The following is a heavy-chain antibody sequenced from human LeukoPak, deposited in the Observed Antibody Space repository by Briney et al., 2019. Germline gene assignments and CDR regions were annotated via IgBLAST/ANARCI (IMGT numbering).Heavy chain of an antibody. CDR1: GGSISSCY. CDR2: IYYTGST. J-gene: IGHJ4*02. V-gene: IGHV4-59*01. CDR3: ARARGGLLVQGFDH. Sequence: SETLSLTCTVSGGSISSCYWSWIRQPPGKGLEWIGYIYYTGSTNYNPSLKSRVTISVDTSKNQFSLKLSSVTAADTAMCYCARARGGLLVQGFDHWGQGSLVTVSS. D-gene: IGHD3-10*01.